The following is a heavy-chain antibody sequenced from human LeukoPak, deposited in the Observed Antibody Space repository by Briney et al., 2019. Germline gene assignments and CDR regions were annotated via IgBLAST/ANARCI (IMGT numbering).Heavy chain of an antibody. Sequence: GGSLRLSCAASGSTFSSYGMHWVRQAPGKGLEWVAFIRYDGSNKYYADSVKGRFTISRDNSKNTLYLQMNSLRAEDTAVYYCAKSMSRYYYDSSGYDYWGQGTLVTVSS. CDR3: AKSMSRYYYDSSGYDY. CDR2: IRYDGSNK. CDR1: GSTFSSYG. J-gene: IGHJ4*02. V-gene: IGHV3-30*02. D-gene: IGHD3-22*01.